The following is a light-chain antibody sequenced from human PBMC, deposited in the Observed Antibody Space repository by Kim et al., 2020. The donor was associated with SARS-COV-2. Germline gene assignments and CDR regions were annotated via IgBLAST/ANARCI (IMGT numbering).Light chain of an antibody. Sequence: VTPKENVTITCRASQSIGSDLHCYQQKPDQSPKLLIKFASQSISGVPSRFSGSGSGTDFTLSINSLEAEDAATYYCHQSSSLPWTFGQGTKVEIK. CDR3: HQSSSLPWT. CDR1: QSIGSD. CDR2: FAS. J-gene: IGKJ1*01. V-gene: IGKV6-21*02.